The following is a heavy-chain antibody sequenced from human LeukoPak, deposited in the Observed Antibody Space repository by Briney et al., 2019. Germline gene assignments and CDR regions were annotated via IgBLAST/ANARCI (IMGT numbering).Heavy chain of an antibody. V-gene: IGHV4-59*01. CDR3: ARGTYYYDSRYYFDY. CDR1: GGSIGSYY. CDR2: IYYSGST. D-gene: IGHD3-22*01. J-gene: IGHJ4*02. Sequence: PSETLSLTCTVSGGSIGSYYWNWIRPPPGKGLEWIGDIYYSGSTNYNPSLKSRVSISVDTSKNQFSLKLSSVTAADTAVYYCARGTYYYDSRYYFDYWGQGTLVTVSS.